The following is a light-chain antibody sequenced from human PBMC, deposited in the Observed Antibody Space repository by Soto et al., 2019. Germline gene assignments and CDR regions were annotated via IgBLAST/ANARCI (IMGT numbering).Light chain of an antibody. CDR1: QKISSTV. CDR2: GAS. V-gene: IGKV3-20*01. J-gene: IGKJ1*01. Sequence: EIVLTQSPAILSLSPGERASLSCRASQKISSTVLAWYQQQPGQPPRLLIYGASSRTTGIPDRFSGSGSGTDFTLTISRLEPEDFAMYYCQQCGGSPTFGQGTKVDIK. CDR3: QQCGGSPT.